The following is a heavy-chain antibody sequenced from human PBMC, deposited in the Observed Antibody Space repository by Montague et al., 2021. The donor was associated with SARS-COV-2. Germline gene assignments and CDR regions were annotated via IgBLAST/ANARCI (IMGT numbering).Heavy chain of an antibody. D-gene: IGHD4-11*01. J-gene: IGHJ4*02. CDR1: GGSISTIVNF. V-gene: IGHV4-39*07. CDR3: ARSGDPGTTVTYLY. CDR2: ISYTGST. Sequence: SETLSLTCTFSGGSISTIVNFWGWMRQRPGKGLEWIGSISYTGSTYHNPSLKSRVTMSVDTSKNQFSLKLNSVTAADTAVYYCARSGDPGTTVTYLYWGQGTLVTVSS.